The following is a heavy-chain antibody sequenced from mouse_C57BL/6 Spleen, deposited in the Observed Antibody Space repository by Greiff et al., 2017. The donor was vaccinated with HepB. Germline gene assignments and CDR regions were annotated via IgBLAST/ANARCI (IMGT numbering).Heavy chain of an antibody. CDR3: ARPPWATVVAYGDYYAMDY. D-gene: IGHD1-1*01. CDR2: FYPGSGSI. Sequence: QVHVKQSGAELVKPGASVKLSCKASGYTFTEYTIHWVKQRSGQGLEWIGWFYPGSGSIKYNEKFKDKATLTADKSSSTVYMELSRLTSEDSAVYFCARPPWATVVAYGDYYAMDYWGQGTSVTVSS. CDR1: GYTFTEYT. J-gene: IGHJ4*01. V-gene: IGHV1-62-2*01.